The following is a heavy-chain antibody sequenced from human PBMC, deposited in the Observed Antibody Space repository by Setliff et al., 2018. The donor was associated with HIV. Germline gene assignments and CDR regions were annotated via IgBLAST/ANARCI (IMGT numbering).Heavy chain of an antibody. D-gene: IGHD6-6*01. CDR3: VRAGRPFRGAMTGLTYDF. V-gene: IGHV3-20*04. Sequence: GGSLRLSCAASGFTFDYFGMSWVRQRPGKGLEWVCGINWNSGKLDYADSVKGRFTVSRDNAKDSLYLQMRSLRLEDTAIYYCVRAGRPFRGAMTGLTYDFWGQGALVTVSS. CDR2: INWNSGKL. J-gene: IGHJ4*02. CDR1: GFTFDYFG.